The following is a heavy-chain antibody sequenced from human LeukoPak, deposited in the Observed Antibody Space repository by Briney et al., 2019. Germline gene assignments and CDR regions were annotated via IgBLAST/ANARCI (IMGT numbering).Heavy chain of an antibody. CDR3: ARALSWTSQSYYYMDV. J-gene: IGHJ6*03. Sequence: ASVKVSCKASGYAFTSYDINWVRQATGQGLEWMGWMNPNSGNTGYAQNFQGRVTMTKNTSITTAYMELSSLRSEDTAAYYCARALSWTSQSYYYMDVWGKGTTVTVSS. CDR2: MNPNSGNT. V-gene: IGHV1-8*01. D-gene: IGHD3/OR15-3a*01. CDR1: GYAFTSYD.